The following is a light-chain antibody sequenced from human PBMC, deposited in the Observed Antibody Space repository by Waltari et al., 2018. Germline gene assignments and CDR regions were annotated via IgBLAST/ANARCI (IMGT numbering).Light chain of an antibody. V-gene: IGKV4-1*01. Sequence: DIVMTQSPDSLAVSLGERATFNCKSSQSVLYSSNNKNYLAWYQQKPGQPPKLLISWASTRDSGVPDRFSGSGSGTDFTLTISSLQAEDVAVYYCQQYYSTPLTFGGGTKLEIK. CDR1: QSVLYSSNNKNY. CDR3: QQYYSTPLT. J-gene: IGKJ4*01. CDR2: WAS.